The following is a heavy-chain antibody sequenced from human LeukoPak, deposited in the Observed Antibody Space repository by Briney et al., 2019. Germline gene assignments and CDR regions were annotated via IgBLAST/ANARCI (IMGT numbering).Heavy chain of an antibody. CDR2: IYHSGST. Sequence: SETLSLTCTVSGGSISSSSYYWGWIRQPPGKGLEWIGSIYHSGSTYYNPSLKSRVTIAVDTSKNQLSLKVISVTAADTAVYYCARGVIAAGGNDFDYWGQGTLVTVSS. CDR1: GGSISSSSYY. V-gene: IGHV4-39*07. CDR3: ARGVIAAGGNDFDY. J-gene: IGHJ4*02. D-gene: IGHD6-13*01.